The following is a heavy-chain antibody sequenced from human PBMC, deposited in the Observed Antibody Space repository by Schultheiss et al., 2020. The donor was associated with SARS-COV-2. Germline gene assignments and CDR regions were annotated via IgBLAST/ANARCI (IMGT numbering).Heavy chain of an antibody. CDR3: TRSTPGIGVLGY. CDR1: GDSINSHGYY. D-gene: IGHD3-3*01. J-gene: IGHJ4*02. V-gene: IGHV4-39*01. Sequence: SETLSLTCTVSGDSINSHGYYWGWVRQPPGKGLEWIANFYFSVNTYYSPSLKSRVTMSVDTSKNQFSLKLNSVTAADTAIYYCTRSTPGIGVLGYWGQGTLVTAPQ. CDR2: FYFSVNT.